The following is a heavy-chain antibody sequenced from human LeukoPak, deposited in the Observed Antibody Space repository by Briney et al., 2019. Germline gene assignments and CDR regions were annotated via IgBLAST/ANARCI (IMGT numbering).Heavy chain of an antibody. J-gene: IGHJ4*02. CDR3: NIAVAGTDLSRSDY. V-gene: IGHV3-49*03. CDR1: GFTFGDYA. Sequence: GGSLRLSCTASGFTFGDYAMSWFRQAPGKGLEWVGFIRSLAYGGTTEYAASVKGRFTISRDDSKSIAHLQVNSLRAEDTAVYYCNIAVAGTDLSRSDYWGQGTLVTVSS. CDR2: IRSLAYGGTT. D-gene: IGHD6-19*01.